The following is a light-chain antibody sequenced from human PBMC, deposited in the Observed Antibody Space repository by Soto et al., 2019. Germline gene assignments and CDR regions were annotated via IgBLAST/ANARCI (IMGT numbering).Light chain of an antibody. Sequence: AIQMTQSPSSLSASVGDRVTITCRASQGISNDLGWYQQKPGKAPQLLIFAASRLQSGVPSRFSGIGSGTDYTLTISSLQPEDFATYYCLQDYNYPPTFGGGTRVEIK. J-gene: IGKJ4*01. CDR2: AAS. V-gene: IGKV1-6*01. CDR3: LQDYNYPPT. CDR1: QGISND.